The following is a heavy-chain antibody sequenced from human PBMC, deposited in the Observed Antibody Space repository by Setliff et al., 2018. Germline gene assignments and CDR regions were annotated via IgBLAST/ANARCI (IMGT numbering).Heavy chain of an antibody. V-gene: IGHV4-4*07. CDR2: IYTSGST. CDR3: SRVSTVTTWPYYYYMDV. J-gene: IGHJ6*03. Sequence: SETLSLTCTVSGGSISSYYWSWIRQPAGKGLEWIGRIYTSGSTNYNPSLKSRVTMSVDTSKNQFSLKLSSVTAADTAVYYCSRVSTVTTWPYYYYMDVWGKGTTVTVSS. CDR1: GGSISSYY. D-gene: IGHD4-4*01.